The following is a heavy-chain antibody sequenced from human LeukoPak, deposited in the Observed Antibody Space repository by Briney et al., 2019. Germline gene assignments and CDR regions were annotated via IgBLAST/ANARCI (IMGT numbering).Heavy chain of an antibody. CDR3: ARDETYSDVWSGSAGGGKGNYLDY. CDR2: VYHSGRT. Sequence: SETLSLTCTVSGYSISSGYYWGWIQQPPGKGLEWIGSVYHSGRTHYNPSLKSRVIISVDTSKNYFSLKLSSVTAADTATYYCARDETYSDVWSGSAGGGKGNYLDYWGQGILVTVSS. D-gene: IGHD3-3*01. V-gene: IGHV4-38-2*02. J-gene: IGHJ4*02. CDR1: GYSISSGYY.